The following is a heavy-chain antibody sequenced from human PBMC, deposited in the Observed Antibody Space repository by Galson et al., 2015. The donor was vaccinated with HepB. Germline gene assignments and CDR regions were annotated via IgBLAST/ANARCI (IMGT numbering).Heavy chain of an antibody. CDR2: IKEDGSEK. J-gene: IGHJ4*02. CDR3: AKEGLVVAATFDYFDY. V-gene: IGHV3-7*01. CDR1: GFTLSYYW. D-gene: IGHD2-15*01. Sequence: SLRLSCAASGFTLSYYWMTWVRQAPGKGLEWVATIKEDGSEKYYVDSMRGRFTISRDNSKNTLYLQMNSLRAEDTAVYYCAKEGLVVAATFDYFDYWGQGTLVTVSS.